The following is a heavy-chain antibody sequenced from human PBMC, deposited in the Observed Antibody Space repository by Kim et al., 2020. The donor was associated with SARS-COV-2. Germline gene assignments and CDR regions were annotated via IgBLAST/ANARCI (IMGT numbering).Heavy chain of an antibody. D-gene: IGHD2-2*01. CDR2: INHSGST. V-gene: IGHV4-34*01. J-gene: IGHJ1*01. CDR1: GGSFSGYY. Sequence: SETLSLTCAVYGGSFSGYYWSWIRQPPGKGLEWIGEINHSGSTNYNPSLKSRVTISVDTSKNQFSLKLSSVTAADTAVYYCAVDCSSTSGYSYFQHWGQG. CDR3: AVDCSSTSGYSYFQH.